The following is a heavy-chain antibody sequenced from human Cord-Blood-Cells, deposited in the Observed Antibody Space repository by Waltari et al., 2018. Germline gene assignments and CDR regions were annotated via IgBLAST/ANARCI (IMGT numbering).Heavy chain of an antibody. Sequence: QVQLVESGGGVVQPGRSLRLSCAASGFTFSSYAMHWVRQAPGKGLEWGAVIAYDGSNKYYADSVKGRFTISRDNSKNTLYLQMNSLRAEDTAVYYCVRIQQLAVLDAFDIWGQGTMVTVSS. V-gene: IGHV3-30*04. J-gene: IGHJ3*02. CDR1: GFTFSSYA. CDR3: VRIQQLAVLDAFDI. D-gene: IGHD6-13*01. CDR2: IAYDGSNK.